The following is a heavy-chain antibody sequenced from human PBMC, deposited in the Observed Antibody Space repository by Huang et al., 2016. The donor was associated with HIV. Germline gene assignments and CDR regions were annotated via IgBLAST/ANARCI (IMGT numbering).Heavy chain of an antibody. CDR1: GFKFSNYW. V-gene: IGHV3-74*01. CDR3: ARAGGFEI. D-gene: IGHD2-15*01. J-gene: IGHJ3*02. CDR2: IKIDGRTT. Sequence: EEHMVESGGGLVQPVWSLRLSCEASGFKFSNYWMPWVRQAPGKGQRWVSRIKIDGRTTDYADSVKGRLTISRDNAKNTLYLQMSSLTAEDTAIYYCARAGGFEIWGQGTVVTVSS.